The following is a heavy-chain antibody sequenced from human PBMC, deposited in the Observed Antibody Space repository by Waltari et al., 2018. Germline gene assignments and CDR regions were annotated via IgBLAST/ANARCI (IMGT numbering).Heavy chain of an antibody. J-gene: IGHJ3*02. D-gene: IGHD2-8*01. CDR1: GFTFSSYA. Sequence: QVQLVESGGGVVQPGRSLRLSCAASGFTFSSYAMHWVRQAPGKGLEWVAVISYDGSNKYYADSVKGRFTISRDNSKNTLYLQMNSLRAEDTAVYYCARDGVAFDIWGQGTMVTVSS. CDR3: ARDGVAFDI. V-gene: IGHV3-30-3*01. CDR2: ISYDGSNK.